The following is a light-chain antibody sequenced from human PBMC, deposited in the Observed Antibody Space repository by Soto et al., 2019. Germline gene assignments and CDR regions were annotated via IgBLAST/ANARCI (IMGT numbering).Light chain of an antibody. Sequence: AIQLTQSPSSLSASVGDRVTITCQASQDISNYLVWFQQKPGKAPKVLIYAASTLQTGVPSRFSGSGSGTDFILTINWLHSEDFATYYCQQYYDYPRTFGQGTKVDI. CDR1: QDISNY. V-gene: IGKV1-8*01. J-gene: IGKJ1*01. CDR3: QQYYDYPRT. CDR2: AAS.